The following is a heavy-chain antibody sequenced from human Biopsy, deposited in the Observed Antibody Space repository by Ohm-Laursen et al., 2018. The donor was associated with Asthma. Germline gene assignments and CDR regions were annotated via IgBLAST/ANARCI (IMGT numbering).Heavy chain of an antibody. J-gene: IGHJ3*02. CDR3: ARTYYDFLTEQVNDAFAI. D-gene: IGHD3-9*01. Sequence: ASVKVSCKDSGYTFINYAIHWVRQAPGQRLEWMGWINAGNGNTKYSQKFQGRVTITRDTSASTAYMELSSLRSEDTAVYYCARTYYDFLTEQVNDAFAIWGQGTMVTISS. CDR1: GYTFINYA. CDR2: INAGNGNT. V-gene: IGHV1-3*01.